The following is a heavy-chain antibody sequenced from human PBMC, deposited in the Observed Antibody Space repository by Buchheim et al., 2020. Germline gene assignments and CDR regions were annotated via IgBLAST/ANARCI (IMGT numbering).Heavy chain of an antibody. CDR2: ISYDGSNK. CDR3: AKDGGSWSWESFDY. J-gene: IGHJ4*02. CDR1: GFTFSSYA. Sequence: QVQLVESGGGVVQPGRSLRLSCAASGFTFSSYAMRWVRQAPGKGLEWVAVISYDGSNKYYADSVKGRFTISRDNSKNTLYLQMNSLRAEDTAVYYCAKDGGSWSWESFDYWGQGTL. V-gene: IGHV3-30*04. D-gene: IGHD6-13*01.